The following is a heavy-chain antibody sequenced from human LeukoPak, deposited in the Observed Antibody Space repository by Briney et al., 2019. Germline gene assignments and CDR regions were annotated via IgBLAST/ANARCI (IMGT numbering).Heavy chain of an antibody. J-gene: IGHJ3*02. CDR1: GFTFSSHS. CDR3: ARERGSDAFDI. CDR2: ISDGGSYI. Sequence: PGGSLRLSCAASGFTFSSHSMNWVRQAPGKGLEWVSSISDGGSYIYYADSVKGRFTISRDNAKNSLYLQMNSLRAEDTAVYYCARERGSDAFDIWGQGTMVTVSS. V-gene: IGHV3-21*01.